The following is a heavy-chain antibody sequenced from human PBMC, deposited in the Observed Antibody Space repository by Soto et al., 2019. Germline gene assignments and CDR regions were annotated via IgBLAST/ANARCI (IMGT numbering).Heavy chain of an antibody. CDR2: IWYDGSNK. CDR3: AREAAVAPPPLFDY. J-gene: IGHJ4*02. Sequence: QVQLVESGGGVVQPGRSLRLSCAASGFTFSSYGMHWVRQAPGKGLEWVAVIWYDGSNKYYADSVKGRFTISRDNSKNTLYLQMNSLRAEDTAVYYCAREAAVAPPPLFDYWGQGTLVTVSS. CDR1: GFTFSSYG. D-gene: IGHD6-19*01. V-gene: IGHV3-33*01.